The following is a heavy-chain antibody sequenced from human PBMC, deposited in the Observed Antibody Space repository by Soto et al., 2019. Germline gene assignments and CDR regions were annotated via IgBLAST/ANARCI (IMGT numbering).Heavy chain of an antibody. CDR2: INHSGST. D-gene: IGHD2-2*02. CDR3: ARVRLGCCSSTSCYTPPRYYYYGMDV. J-gene: IGHJ6*02. V-gene: IGHV4-34*01. Sequence: PSETLSLTCAVYGGSFSGYYWSWIRQPPGKGLEWIGEINHSGSTNYSPSLKSRVTISVDTSKNQFSLKLSSVTAADTAVYYCARVRLGCCSSTSCYTPPRYYYYGMDVWGQGTTVTVSS. CDR1: GGSFSGYY.